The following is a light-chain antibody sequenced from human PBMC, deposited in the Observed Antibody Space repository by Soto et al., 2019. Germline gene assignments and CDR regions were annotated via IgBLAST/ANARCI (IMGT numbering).Light chain of an antibody. Sequence: LTQSPSTLSLSVCEGVTLNYSASQSVSSSYLAWYQQKPGQAPRLLIYGASSRATGIPDRFSGSGSGTDFTLTISRLEPEDFAVYYCQQYGSSPLTFGQGTKVDIK. CDR3: QQYGSSPLT. CDR1: QSVSSSY. J-gene: IGKJ1*01. CDR2: GAS. V-gene: IGKV3-20*01.